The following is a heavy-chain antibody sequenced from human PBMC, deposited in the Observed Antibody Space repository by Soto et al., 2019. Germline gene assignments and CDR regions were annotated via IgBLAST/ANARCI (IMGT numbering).Heavy chain of an antibody. J-gene: IGHJ4*02. CDR2: IIPIFGTA. V-gene: IGHV1-69*13. CDR1: GGTFSSYA. D-gene: IGHD2-21*02. Sequence: ASVKVSCKASGGTFSSYAISWVRQAPGQGLEWMGGIIPIFGTANYAQKFQGRVTITADESTSTAYMELSSLRSEDTAVYYCARDYCGGDCYLDYWGQGTLVTVSS. CDR3: ARDYCGGDCYLDY.